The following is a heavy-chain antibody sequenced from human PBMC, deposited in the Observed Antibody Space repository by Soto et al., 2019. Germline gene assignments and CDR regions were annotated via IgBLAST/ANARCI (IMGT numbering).Heavy chain of an antibody. J-gene: IGHJ4*02. CDR1: GFTVSSYA. CDR2: ISYDGSNK. Sequence: QVQLVESGGGVVQPGRSLRLSCAASGFTVSSYAMHWVRQAPGKGLEWVAVISYDGSNKYYADSVKGRFTISRDNAKNALYLQMNSLRAEDPAVYYCEREFYYDSSGWDYWCQGTLVTVSS. CDR3: EREFYYDSSGWDY. V-gene: IGHV3-30-3*01. D-gene: IGHD3-22*01.